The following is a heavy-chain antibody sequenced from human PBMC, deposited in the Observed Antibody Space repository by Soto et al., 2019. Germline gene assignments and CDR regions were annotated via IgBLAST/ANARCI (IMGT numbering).Heavy chain of an antibody. CDR2: ISYDGSNK. V-gene: IGHV3-30*18. CDR3: AKDFWSGFTQYYFDY. J-gene: IGHJ4*02. D-gene: IGHD3-3*01. CDR1: AFTLSSFA. Sequence: QVQLEQSGGGVVQPGRSLRLSCTSSAFTLSSFAMHWVRQAPGKGLEWVAVISYDGSNKYYGDSVKGRFTISRDNSKNTLYLQMSSLRVEDTAVYYCAKDFWSGFTQYYFDYWGQGTLVTVSS.